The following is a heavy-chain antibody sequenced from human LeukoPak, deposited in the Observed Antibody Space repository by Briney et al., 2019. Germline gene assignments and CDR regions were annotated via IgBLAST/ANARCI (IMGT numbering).Heavy chain of an antibody. V-gene: IGHV3-13*01. CDR3: ARGIAYSSGWYRWGYYGMDV. CDR1: GFTFSSYD. Sequence: PGGSLRLSCAASGFTFSSYDMHWVRQATGKGLEWVSAIGTAGDTYYPGSVKGRFTISRENAKNSLYLQMNSLRAGDTAVYYCARGIAYSSGWYRWGYYGMDVWGQGTTVTVSS. D-gene: IGHD6-19*01. J-gene: IGHJ6*02. CDR2: IGTAGDT.